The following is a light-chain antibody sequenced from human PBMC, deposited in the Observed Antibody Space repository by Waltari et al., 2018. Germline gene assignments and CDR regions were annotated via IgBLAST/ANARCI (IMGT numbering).Light chain of an antibody. CDR2: DVA. Sequence: QSALTQPASVSGSPGQSITIPCTGTIYDVGGSNYVSWYQQHPGKAPQLLIYDVATRPSGVSDRFAASKSGNTASLTISGLQAEDEADYYCCSHRSGNTLGVFGGGTKLTVL. CDR1: IYDVGGSNY. CDR3: CSHRSGNTLGV. V-gene: IGLV2-14*03. J-gene: IGLJ2*01.